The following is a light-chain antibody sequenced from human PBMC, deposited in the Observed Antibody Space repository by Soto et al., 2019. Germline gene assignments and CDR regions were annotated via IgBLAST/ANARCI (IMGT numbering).Light chain of an antibody. CDR3: QQYDNWPLT. CDR1: QSVDSN. V-gene: IGKV3D-15*01. CDR2: GAS. J-gene: IGKJ4*01. Sequence: EIVLTQSPGTLSLSPGERATLYCRASQSVDSNLAWYQQKPGQAPRLLIFGASTRATGIPARFSGSGSGTDFTLTISSLQSEDFGVYFCQQYDNWPLTFGGGTKVDIK.